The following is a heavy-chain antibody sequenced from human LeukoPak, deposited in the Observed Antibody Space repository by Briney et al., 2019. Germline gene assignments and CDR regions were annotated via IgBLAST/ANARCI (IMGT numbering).Heavy chain of an antibody. V-gene: IGHV1-2*02. J-gene: IGHJ4*02. CDR3: VRESRGNLNYFDS. CDR1: GYAFTDYY. CDR2: INPDSGGP. D-gene: IGHD4-23*01. Sequence: GASVKVSCKASGYAFTDYYMHWVRQVSGQEFEWMGWINPDSGGPNYAQRFQGRVTLTRDTSITTAYMELSRLTSDDTAVYYCVRESRGNLNYFDSWGQGTLVTVSS.